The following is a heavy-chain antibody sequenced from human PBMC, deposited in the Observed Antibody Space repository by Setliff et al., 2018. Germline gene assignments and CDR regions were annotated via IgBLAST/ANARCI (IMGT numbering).Heavy chain of an antibody. D-gene: IGHD1-1*01. CDR2: ISHSNTYI. CDR1: GFAFTTYD. V-gene: IGHV3-21*04. CDR3: ARKGGSLNWRDWYDS. J-gene: IGHJ5*01. Sequence: PGGSLRLSCAASGFAFTTYDMNWVRQAPGRGLEWVSSISHSNTYIYYADSVKGRFTISRDNAKNSVYLQMNSLRAEDTAVYYCARKGGSLNWRDWYDSWGQGTLVTVSS.